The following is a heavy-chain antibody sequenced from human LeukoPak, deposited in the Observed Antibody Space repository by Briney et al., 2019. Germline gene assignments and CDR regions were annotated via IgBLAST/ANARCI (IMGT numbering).Heavy chain of an antibody. CDR3: AKSEWEGTYYFDY. CDR1: GFTFSSYG. Sequence: PGGSLRLSCAASGFTFSSYGMHWVRQAPGKGLEWVAVISYDGSNKYYADSVKGRFTISRDNSKNTLYLQMNSLRAEDTAVYYCAKSEWEGTYYFDYWGQGTLVTVSS. V-gene: IGHV3-30*18. CDR2: ISYDGSNK. D-gene: IGHD1-26*01. J-gene: IGHJ4*02.